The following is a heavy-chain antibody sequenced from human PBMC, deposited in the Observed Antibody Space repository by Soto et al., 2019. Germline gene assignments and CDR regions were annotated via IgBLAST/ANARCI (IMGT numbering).Heavy chain of an antibody. J-gene: IGHJ4*02. V-gene: IGHV3-74*01. D-gene: IGHD5-18*01. CDR3: ARDGYGDLVDS. CDR1: GFTFSNYW. Sequence: GGSLRLSCAASGFTFSNYWMHWVRQAPGKGLVWVSRINTDGSSTSYADSVKGRFTISRDNAKNTLYLQMNSLRAEDTAVYYCARDGYGDLVDSWGQGTLVTVSS. CDR2: INTDGSST.